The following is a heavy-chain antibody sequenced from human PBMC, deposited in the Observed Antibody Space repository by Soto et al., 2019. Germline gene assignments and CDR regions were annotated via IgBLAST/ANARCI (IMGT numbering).Heavy chain of an antibody. Sequence: SETLSLTCAVSGGSISSCGYSWSWIRQPPGKGLEWIGYIYHSGSTYYNPSLKSRVTISVDRSKNQFSLKLSSVTAADTAVYYCARETKGYSYGQDGNYFYYWGQGTLVTVSS. CDR3: ARETKGYSYGQDGNYFYY. CDR1: GGSISSCGYS. D-gene: IGHD5-18*01. V-gene: IGHV4-30-2*01. J-gene: IGHJ4*02. CDR2: IYHSGST.